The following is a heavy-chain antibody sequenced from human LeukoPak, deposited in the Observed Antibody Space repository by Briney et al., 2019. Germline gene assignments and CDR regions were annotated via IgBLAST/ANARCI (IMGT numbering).Heavy chain of an antibody. CDR2: RYHNGNS. D-gene: IGHD2-8*01. CDR1: GVSISSHY. V-gene: IGHV4-59*11. CDR3: ARMVFGIMTGYYHDS. J-gene: IGHJ4*02. Sequence: PSETLSLTCNVSGVSISSHYWSWLRQPPGKGLEWIGYRYHNGNSNYNPSLRSRVTVSIDMSKSQVSLSLNSVTAADTAVYYCARMVFGIMTGYYHDSWGQGNLVTVSS.